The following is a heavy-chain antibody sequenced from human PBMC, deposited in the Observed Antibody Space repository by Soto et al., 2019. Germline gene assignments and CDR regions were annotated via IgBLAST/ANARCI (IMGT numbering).Heavy chain of an antibody. CDR2: IIPIFGTA. CDR1: GGTFSSYA. Sequence: SVKVSCKASGGTFSSYAISWVRQAPGQGLEWMGGIIPIFGTANYAQKFQGRVTITADESTSTAYMELSSLRSEDTAVYYCARVGLSLLPTNWFDPWGQGTLVTVSS. V-gene: IGHV1-69*13. CDR3: ARVGLSLLPTNWFDP. J-gene: IGHJ5*02. D-gene: IGHD3-16*02.